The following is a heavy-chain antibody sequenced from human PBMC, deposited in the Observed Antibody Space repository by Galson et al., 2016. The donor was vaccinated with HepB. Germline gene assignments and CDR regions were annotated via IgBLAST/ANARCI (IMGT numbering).Heavy chain of an antibody. J-gene: IGHJ4*02. Sequence: SETLSLTCAVSGASFRGYFWTWVRQPPGKGLEWIGEINHSGYTNYHPSLKSRVAISLDMPRKQFFLKVRSVSAADTAVYFCARDLEGVCSGTDCPPTSDRDYWGQGVLVTVST. V-gene: IGHV4-34*01. CDR3: ARDLEGVCSGTDCPPTSDRDY. CDR1: GASFRGYF. D-gene: IGHD1-26*01. CDR2: INHSGYT.